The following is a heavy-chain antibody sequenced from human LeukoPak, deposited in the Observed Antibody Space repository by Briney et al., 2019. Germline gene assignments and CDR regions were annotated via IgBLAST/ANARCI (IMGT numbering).Heavy chain of an antibody. V-gene: IGHV3-66*02. J-gene: IGHJ4*02. CDR1: GFTVSSNY. CDR2: IYSGGST. D-gene: IGHD3-10*01. Sequence: GGSLRLSCAASGFTVSSNYMSWVRQAPEKGLEWVSVIYSGGSTYYADSVKGRFTISRDNSKNTLYLQMNSLRAEDTAVNYCAREGPTMVRGVIRKRNYYFDYWGQGTLVTVSS. CDR3: AREGPTMVRGVIRKRNYYFDY.